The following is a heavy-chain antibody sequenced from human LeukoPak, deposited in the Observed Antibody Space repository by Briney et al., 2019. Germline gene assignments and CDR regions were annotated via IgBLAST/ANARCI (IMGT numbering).Heavy chain of an antibody. J-gene: IGHJ4*02. CDR1: GYTFNSYA. Sequence: GGSLRLSCTASGYTFNSYAMSGVRQAPGKGLESVSGISGSGTSTYYADSVKGRFTISRDNSKNTLYLQMNSLRAEDTALYYCAKEPASGSCFDYWGQGTLVTVSS. CDR3: AKEPASGSCFDY. CDR2: ISGSGTST. D-gene: IGHD3-10*01. V-gene: IGHV3-23*01.